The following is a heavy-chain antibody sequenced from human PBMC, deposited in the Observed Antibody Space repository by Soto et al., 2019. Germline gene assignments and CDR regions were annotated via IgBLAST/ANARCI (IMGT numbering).Heavy chain of an antibody. D-gene: IGHD5-18*01. CDR1: GGTFSSYA. V-gene: IGHV1-69*19. CDR3: ARDRVRGYSYCLGDGMDV. J-gene: IGHJ6*02. CDR2: IIPIFGTA. Sequence: QVQLVQSGAEVKKPGSSVKVSCKASGGTFSSYAISWVRQAPGQGLEWMGGIIPIFGTANYAQKFQGRVTITAYEATSTAYLELSSLRSEDTAVYYCARDRVRGYSYCLGDGMDVWGQGTTVTVSS.